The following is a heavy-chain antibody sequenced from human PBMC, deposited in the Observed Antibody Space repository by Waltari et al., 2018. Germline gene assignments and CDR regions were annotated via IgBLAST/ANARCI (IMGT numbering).Heavy chain of an antibody. Sequence: QLQLQESGPGLVKPSETLSLTCTVSGGSISSSSYYWGWIRQPPGKWMEWIVSIYYSGSTYYNPSLKSRVTISVDTSKNQFSLKLSSVTAADTAVYYCARYCSGGSCYSGASIYWGQGTLVTVSS. V-gene: IGHV4-39*07. J-gene: IGHJ4*02. CDR2: IYYSGST. CDR3: ARYCSGGSCYSGASIY. CDR1: GGSISSSSYY. D-gene: IGHD2-15*01.